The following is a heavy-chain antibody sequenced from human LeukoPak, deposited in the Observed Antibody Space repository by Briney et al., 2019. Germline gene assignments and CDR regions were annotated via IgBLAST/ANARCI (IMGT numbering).Heavy chain of an antibody. CDR3: ARDADDILTGYFTFDY. J-gene: IGHJ4*02. D-gene: IGHD3-9*01. CDR2: IYYSGST. Sequence: PSETLSLTCTVSGGSISSSSYYWGWIRQPPGKGLEWIGSIYYSGSTYYNPFLKSRVTISVDTSKNQFSLKLSSVTAADTAVYYCARDADDILTGYFTFDYWGQGTLVTVSS. V-gene: IGHV4-39*07. CDR1: GGSISSSSYY.